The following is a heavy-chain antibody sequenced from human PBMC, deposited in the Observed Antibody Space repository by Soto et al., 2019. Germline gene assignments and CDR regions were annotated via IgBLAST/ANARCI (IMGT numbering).Heavy chain of an antibody. CDR2: ISWNSGSI. D-gene: IGHD3-3*01. CDR1: GFTFDDYA. CDR3: AKVPGPNYDFWSGSPNYYFDY. J-gene: IGHJ4*02. V-gene: IGHV3-9*01. Sequence: GGSLRLSCAASGFTFDDYAMHWVRQAPGKGLEWVSGISWNSGSIGYADSVKGRFTISRDNAKNSLYLQMNSLRAEDTALYYCAKVPGPNYDFWSGSPNYYFDYWGQGTLVTVSS.